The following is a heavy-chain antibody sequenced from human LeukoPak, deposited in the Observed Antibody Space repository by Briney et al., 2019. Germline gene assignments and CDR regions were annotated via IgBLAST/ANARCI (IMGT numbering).Heavy chain of an antibody. CDR1: GGSISSYY. CDR3: ARQIYYDNSGRYYMDV. J-gene: IGHJ6*03. D-gene: IGHD3-22*01. V-gene: IGHV4-59*08. Sequence: PSETLSLTCTVSGGSISSYYWSWIRQPPGKGQEWIGYIYYSGSTYYNPSLKSRVTISVDTSKNQFSLKVSAVTAADTAVYYCARQIYYDNSGRYYMDVWGKGTTVTVSS. CDR2: IYYSGST.